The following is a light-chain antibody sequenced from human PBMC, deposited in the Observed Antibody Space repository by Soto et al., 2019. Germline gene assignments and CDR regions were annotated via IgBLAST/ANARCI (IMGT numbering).Light chain of an antibody. V-gene: IGKV3-20*01. Sequence: EIVLTQSPGTLSLSPGERATLSCRASQSVSSIYLAWYQQKPGQAPRLLIYGASSRATDIPDRFSGSGSGTDFTLTISRLEPEDFAVYYCQQFGSSPLFTFGPGTKVDVK. CDR3: QQFGSSPLFT. CDR1: QSVSSIY. J-gene: IGKJ3*01. CDR2: GAS.